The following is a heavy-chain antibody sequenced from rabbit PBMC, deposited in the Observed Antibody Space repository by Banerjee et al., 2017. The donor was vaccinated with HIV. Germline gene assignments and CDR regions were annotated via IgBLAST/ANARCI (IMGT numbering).Heavy chain of an antibody. V-gene: IGHV1S45*01. CDR2: IYAGSRGST. J-gene: IGHJ4*01. CDR1: GLDFSSSYW. D-gene: IGHD8-1*01. CDR3: ARSPYAGSSASSDYYFNF. Sequence: QEQLEESGGDLVKPEGSLTLTCKASGLDFSSSYWICWVRQAPGKGLEWIGCIYAGSRGSTYYASWAKGRFTISKTSSTTVTLQMTSLTAADTATYFCARSPYAGSSASSDYYFNFWGPGTLVTVS.